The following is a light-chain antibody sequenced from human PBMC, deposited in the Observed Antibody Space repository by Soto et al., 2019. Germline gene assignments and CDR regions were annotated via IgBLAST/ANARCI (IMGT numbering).Light chain of an antibody. Sequence: QSALTQPASVSGSPGQSVTISCTGSNSDVGGYDFVSWYQHHPGKASKLILYEVNKRPSGVSNRFSGSKSGNTASLTISGLQAEDDADYYCSSHTSTIPLEVIFGGGTKLTVL. V-gene: IGLV2-14*01. CDR1: NSDVGGYDF. CDR2: EVN. CDR3: SSHTSTIPLEVI. J-gene: IGLJ2*01.